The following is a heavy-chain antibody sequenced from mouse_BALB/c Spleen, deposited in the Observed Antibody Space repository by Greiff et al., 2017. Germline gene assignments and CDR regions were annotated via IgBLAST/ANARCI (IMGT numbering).Heavy chain of an antibody. V-gene: IGHV3-2*02. J-gene: IGHJ3*01. D-gene: IGHD1-1*01. Sequence: EVMLVESGPGLVKPSQSLSLTCTVTGYSITSDYAWNWIRQFPGNKLEWMGYISYSGSTSYNPSLKSRISITRDTSKNQFFLQLNSVTTEDTATYYCAKSFPYGSSWFAYWGQGTLVTVSA. CDR2: ISYSGST. CDR1: GYSITSDYA. CDR3: AKSFPYGSSWFAY.